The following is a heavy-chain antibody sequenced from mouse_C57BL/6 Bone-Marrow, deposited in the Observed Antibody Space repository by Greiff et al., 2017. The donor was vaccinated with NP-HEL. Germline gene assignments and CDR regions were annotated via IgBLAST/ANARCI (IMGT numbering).Heavy chain of an antibody. J-gene: IGHJ4*01. D-gene: IGHD1-1*01. Sequence: QVQLQQPGAELVMPGASVKLSCKASGYTFTSYWMHWVKQRPGQGLEWIGEIDPSDSYTNYNQKFKGKSPLTVDKSSSTAYMPLSSLTSEDSAVYFCARDPYDYGSSYDEEDYAMDYWGQGTSVTASS. V-gene: IGHV1-69*01. CDR2: IDPSDSYT. CDR3: ARDPYDYGSSYDEEDYAMDY. CDR1: GYTFTSYW.